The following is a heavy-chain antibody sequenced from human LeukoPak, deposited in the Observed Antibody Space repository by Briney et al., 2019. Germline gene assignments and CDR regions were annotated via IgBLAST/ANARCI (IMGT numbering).Heavy chain of an antibody. CDR1: GYTFTSYC. D-gene: IGHD6-19*01. CDR2: INPSGGST. CDR3: ARDSSGWPYYFDY. J-gene: IGHJ4*02. V-gene: IGHV1-46*01. Sequence: ASVKVSCKASGYTFTSYCMHWVRQAPGRGLEWMGIINPSGGSTSYAQKFQGKVTMTRDTSTSTIYMELSSLRSEDTAVYYCARDSSGWPYYFDYWGQGTLVTVSS.